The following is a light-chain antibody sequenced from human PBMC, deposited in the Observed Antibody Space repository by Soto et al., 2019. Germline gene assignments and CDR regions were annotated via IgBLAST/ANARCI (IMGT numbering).Light chain of an antibody. CDR3: QQYYSTRGT. J-gene: IGKJ2*01. CDR2: WAS. V-gene: IGKV4-1*01. Sequence: DIVMTQSPDSLAVSLGERVTINCKSSQSVLYSSNNKNYLAWYQQKPGQPPKLLIYWASTRESGVPDRFSGSGSGTDFTLTISSLQAEDVAVYYCQQYYSTRGTFGQGTKLEIK. CDR1: QSVLYSSNNKNY.